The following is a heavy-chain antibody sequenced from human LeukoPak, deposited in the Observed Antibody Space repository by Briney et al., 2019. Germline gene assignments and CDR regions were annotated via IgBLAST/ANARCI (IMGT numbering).Heavy chain of an antibody. CDR2: INSDGSST. CDR3: ARDRGYSPDV. D-gene: IGHD5-18*01. V-gene: IGHV3-74*01. Sequence: GGSLRLSCAASGFTFSIYWMHWVRQAPGTGLGWVSHINSDGSSTSYADSVKGRFTISRDNAKNTLYLQMNSLRAEDTAVYYCARDRGYSPDVWGQGTTVTVSS. CDR1: GFTFSIYW. J-gene: IGHJ6*02.